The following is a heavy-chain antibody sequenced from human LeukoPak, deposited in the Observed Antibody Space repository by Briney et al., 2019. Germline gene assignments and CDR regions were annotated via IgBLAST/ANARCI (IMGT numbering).Heavy chain of an antibody. Sequence: SETLSLTCTVSGGSLSSYYWSWIRQPPRKGLEWIGYINYSGSTNYNPSLKSRVTISVDTSRNQFSLKLSSVTAADTAVYFCARHYDSGSYDYWGQGTLVTVSS. J-gene: IGHJ4*02. CDR2: INYSGST. V-gene: IGHV4-59*08. D-gene: IGHD3-10*01. CDR3: ARHYDSGSYDY. CDR1: GGSLSSYY.